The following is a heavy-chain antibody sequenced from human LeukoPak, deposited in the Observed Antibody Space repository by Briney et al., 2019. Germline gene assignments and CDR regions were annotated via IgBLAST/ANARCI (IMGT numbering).Heavy chain of an antibody. CDR2: TNTYTGNP. CDR3: ARLVAAGGSGSFDP. J-gene: IGHJ5*02. D-gene: IGHD6-13*01. V-gene: IGHV7-4-1*01. CDR1: GYTFTTYA. Sequence: ASVKVSCKASGYTFTTYAMNWVRQAPGQGLEWMGWTNTYTGNPTYAQDFTGRFVFSLDTSVSTAYPQIYSLKAEDTAVYYCARLVAAGGSGSFDPWGQGTLVTVSS.